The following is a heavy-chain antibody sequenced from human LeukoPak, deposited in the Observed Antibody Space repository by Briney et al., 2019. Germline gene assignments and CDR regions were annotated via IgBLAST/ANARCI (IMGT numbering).Heavy chain of an antibody. CDR1: GASISGGTYY. CDR3: ARRGGSGRAFDY. V-gene: IGHV4-39*01. CDR2: IYYTGST. J-gene: IGHJ4*02. Sequence: SETLSLTCSVSGASISGGTYYWGWIRQPPGKGLEWFGSIYYTGSTYDNPSLKSRVTISVDTSKNQFSLKLSSVTAADTAVYYCARRGGSGRAFDYWGQGTLVTVSS. D-gene: IGHD1-26*01.